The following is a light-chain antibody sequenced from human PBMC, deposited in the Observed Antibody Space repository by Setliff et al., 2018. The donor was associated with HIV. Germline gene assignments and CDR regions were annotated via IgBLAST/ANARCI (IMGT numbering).Light chain of an antibody. CDR1: RSDIGGYEY. V-gene: IGLV2-14*01. CDR2: EVT. J-gene: IGLJ1*01. CDR3: CSYAGSTTFDV. Sequence: QSVLTQPASMSGSPGQSLTIFCFGTRSDIGGYEYVSWYQHHPGKAPKLIIYEVTNRPSGVSKRFSGSKSGNAASLTISGLQPDDEAYYYCCSYAGSTTFDVFGSGTKVTVL.